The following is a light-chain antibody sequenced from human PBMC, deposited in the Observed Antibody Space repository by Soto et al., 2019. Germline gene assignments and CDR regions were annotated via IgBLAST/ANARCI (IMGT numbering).Light chain of an antibody. Sequence: DIQMTQSPFSLSASVGDRVTITCRASQSISSYLNWYQQKPGKAPNLLIYAASSLQSGVPSRFSGSAAGTDFTLTISSLHPEDFATYYCQQSYSTPFAFGQRTKLEIK. V-gene: IGKV1-39*01. J-gene: IGKJ2*01. CDR1: QSISSY. CDR2: AAS. CDR3: QQSYSTPFA.